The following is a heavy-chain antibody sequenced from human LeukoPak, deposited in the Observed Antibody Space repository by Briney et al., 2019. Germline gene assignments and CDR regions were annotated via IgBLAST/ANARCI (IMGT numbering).Heavy chain of an antibody. CDR2: IYTSGST. CDR1: GGSISTYY. Sequence: SETLSLTCTVSGGSISTYYWSWIRQPAGKGLEWIGRIYTSGSTDYNPSLKSRVTMSLDTSKNQFSLGLTSVTAADTAVYYCARGPPPDFDYWGQGTLVTVSS. CDR3: ARGPPPDFDY. V-gene: IGHV4-4*07. J-gene: IGHJ4*02.